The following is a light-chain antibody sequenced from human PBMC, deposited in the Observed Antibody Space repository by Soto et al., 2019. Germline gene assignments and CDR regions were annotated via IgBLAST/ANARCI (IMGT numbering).Light chain of an antibody. J-gene: IGLJ1*01. Sequence: QSVLTQPPSASGTPGQRVTISCSGSSSNIGSNYVYWYQQLPGTAPKLLIYRNNQRPSGVPDRFSGSKSGTSASLAISGLRSEDEADYYCSSYTYSSTYVFGTGTKLTVL. CDR2: RNN. V-gene: IGLV1-47*01. CDR3: SSYTYSSTYV. CDR1: SSNIGSNY.